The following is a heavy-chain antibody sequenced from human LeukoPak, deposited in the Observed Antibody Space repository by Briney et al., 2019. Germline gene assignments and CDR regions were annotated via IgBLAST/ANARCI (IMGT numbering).Heavy chain of an antibody. J-gene: IGHJ4*02. D-gene: IGHD2-21*02. CDR3: ARRLCGGDCYSTFSY. Sequence: SETLSLTCAVYGGSFSGYYWSWIRQPPGKGLEWIGEINHSGSTNYNPSLKSRVTISVDTSKNQFSLKLSSVTAADTAVHYCARRLCGGDCYSTFSYWGQGTLVTVSS. CDR1: GGSFSGYY. V-gene: IGHV4-34*01. CDR2: INHSGST.